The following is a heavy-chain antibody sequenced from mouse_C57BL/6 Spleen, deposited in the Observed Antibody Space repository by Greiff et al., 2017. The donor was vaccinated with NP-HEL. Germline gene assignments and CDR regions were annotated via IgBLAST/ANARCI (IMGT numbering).Heavy chain of an antibody. CDR3: ARDAYYGSSLYYAMDY. CDR2: INYDGSST. V-gene: IGHV5-16*01. J-gene: IGHJ4*01. Sequence: EVMLVESEGGLVQPGSSMKLSCTASGFTFSDYYMAWVRQVPEKGLEWVANINYDGSSTYYLDSLKSRFIISRDNAKNILYLQMSSLKSEDTATYYCARDAYYGSSLYYAMDYWGQGTSVTVSS. CDR1: GFTFSDYY. D-gene: IGHD1-1*01.